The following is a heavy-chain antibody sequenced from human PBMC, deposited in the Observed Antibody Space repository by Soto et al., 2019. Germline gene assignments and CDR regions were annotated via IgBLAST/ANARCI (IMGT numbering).Heavy chain of an antibody. CDR1: GGTFSSYA. D-gene: IGHD3-3*01. CDR3: ARARDSTTIFGVANTFEY. CDR2: IIPIFGTA. Sequence: ASVKVSCKASGGTFSSYAISWVRQAPGQGLEWMGGIIPIFGTANYAQKFQGRVTITADESTSTAYMELSSLRSEDTAVYYCARARDSTTIFGVANTFEYWGQGTLVTVSS. J-gene: IGHJ4*02. V-gene: IGHV1-69*13.